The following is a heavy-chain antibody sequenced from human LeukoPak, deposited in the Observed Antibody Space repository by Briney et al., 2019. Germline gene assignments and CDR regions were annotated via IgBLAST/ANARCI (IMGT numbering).Heavy chain of an antibody. D-gene: IGHD2/OR15-2a*01. CDR3: AGHHPRNTVDF. CDR2: ISDIGSI. V-gene: IGHV4-59*08. J-gene: IGHJ4*02. CDR1: GGSISSYY. Sequence: SETLSLTCTVSGGSISSYYWSWIRQPPGKGLEWIAYISDIGSINYNPSLKSQVTISLDTSKNQFSLKLSSVTAADTAVYYCAGHHPRNTVDFWGQGTLVTVFS.